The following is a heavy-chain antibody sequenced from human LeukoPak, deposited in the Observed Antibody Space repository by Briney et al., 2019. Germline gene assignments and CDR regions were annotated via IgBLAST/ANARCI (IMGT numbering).Heavy chain of an antibody. CDR3: ARVPLSDRSGQYYPH. CDR2: IIPIFGTA. Sequence: ASVKVSCKASGGTFSSYAISWVRQAPGQGLEWMGGIIPIFGTANYSQKFQGRVTIIRDTSASTGYMELSSLRSEDTAVYYCARVPLSDRSGQYYPHWGQGTLVTVSS. D-gene: IGHD3-22*01. CDR1: GGTFSSYA. J-gene: IGHJ1*01. V-gene: IGHV1-69*05.